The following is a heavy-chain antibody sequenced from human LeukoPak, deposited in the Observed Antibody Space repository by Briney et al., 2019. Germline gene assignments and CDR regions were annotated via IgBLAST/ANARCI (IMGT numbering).Heavy chain of an antibody. CDR3: ARAGRSGSYADY. V-gene: IGHV3-72*01. D-gene: IGHD1-26*01. CDR1: GFTFSDHY. CDR2: TRNKANSYTT. Sequence: GGSLRLSRAASGFTFSDHYMDWVRQAPGKGLEWVGRTRNKANSYTTEYAASVKGRFTISRDDSKNSLYLQMNSLKTEDTAVYYCARAGRSGSYADYWGQGTLVTVSP. J-gene: IGHJ4*02.